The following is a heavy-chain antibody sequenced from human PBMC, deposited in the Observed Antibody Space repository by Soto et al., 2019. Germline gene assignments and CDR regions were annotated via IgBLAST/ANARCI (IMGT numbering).Heavy chain of an antibody. J-gene: IGHJ4*02. CDR2: IYDSAST. CDR3: AGRFSGYYDY. V-gene: IGHV4-59*01. Sequence: SETLSLTCTVSGGSISSYYWSWIRQPPGKGLEWIGYIYDSASTNYNPSLKSRVTISVDTSKNQFSLKLSSVTAADTAVYYCAGRFSGYYDYWGQGTLVTVSS. CDR1: GGSISSYY. D-gene: IGHD3-22*01.